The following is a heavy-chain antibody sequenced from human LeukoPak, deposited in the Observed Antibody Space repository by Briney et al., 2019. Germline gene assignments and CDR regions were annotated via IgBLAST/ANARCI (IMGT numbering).Heavy chain of an antibody. CDR3: ARIFTDSSAYYAEY. D-gene: IGHD3-22*01. Sequence: SETLSLTCTVSGGPISRSYWSWIRQPPGKGLEWIGYIYSSGSTNYSPSLKGRVTISVDTSKNQFSLRVNSVTAADTALYYCARIFTDSSAYYAEYWGQGTLVTVSS. V-gene: IGHV4-59*01. CDR2: IYSSGST. CDR1: GGPISRSY. J-gene: IGHJ4*02.